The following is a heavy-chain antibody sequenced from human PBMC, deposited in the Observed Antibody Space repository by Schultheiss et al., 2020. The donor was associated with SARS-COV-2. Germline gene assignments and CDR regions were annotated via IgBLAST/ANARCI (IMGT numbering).Heavy chain of an antibody. CDR1: GGSFRGYY. CDR3: ARVVQGYCSSTSCYHWGYYYYGMDV. D-gene: IGHD2-2*01. J-gene: IGHJ6*02. CDR2: INHSGST. Sequence: SQTLSLTCAVYGGSFRGYYWSWIRQPPGKGLEWIGEINHSGSTNYNPSLKSRVTISVDTSKNQFSLKLSSVTAADTAVYYCARVVQGYCSSTSCYHWGYYYYGMDVWGQGTTVTVSS. V-gene: IGHV4-34*01.